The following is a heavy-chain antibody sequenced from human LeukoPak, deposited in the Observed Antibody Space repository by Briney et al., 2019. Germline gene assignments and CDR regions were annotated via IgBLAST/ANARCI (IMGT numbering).Heavy chain of an antibody. CDR2: TIGSGGST. V-gene: IGHV3-23*01. CDR1: GFTFSSYA. D-gene: IGHD6-13*01. CDR3: AKAGVRAAHYYGMDV. J-gene: IGHJ6*04. Sequence: GGALRLSCAASGFTFSSYAMSSVRQAPGEGLGWVSATIGSGGSTYYADSVKGRVTISRDNSQNPLYLQMNTLRAEATAVYYCAKAGVRAAHYYGMDVWGKGTTVTVSS.